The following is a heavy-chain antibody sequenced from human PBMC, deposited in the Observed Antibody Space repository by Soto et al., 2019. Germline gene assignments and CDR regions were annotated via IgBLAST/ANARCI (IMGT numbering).Heavy chain of an antibody. CDR2: ISGTGDSS. D-gene: IGHD3-10*01. CDR3: AKDNGNYGSGSFSH. CDR1: DFTLGSYA. J-gene: IGHJ4*02. Sequence: EVQLLESGGGLVHPGGSLRLSCAASDFTLGSYAMSWVRQAPGKGLEWVSLISGTGDSSAYANSVKGRFTISRDYSKTTVFLQMNSLRAEDTAVYFCAKDNGNYGSGSFSHWGQGTLGTVSS. V-gene: IGHV3-23*01.